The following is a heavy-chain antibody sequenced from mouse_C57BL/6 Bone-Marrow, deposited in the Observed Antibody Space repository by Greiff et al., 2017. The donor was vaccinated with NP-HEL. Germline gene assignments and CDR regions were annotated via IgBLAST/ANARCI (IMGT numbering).Heavy chain of an antibody. D-gene: IGHD2-1*01. CDR1: GYTFTSYW. V-gene: IGHV1-55*01. CDR3: ALLWTGDY. Sequence: VQGVESGAELVKPGASVKMSCKASGYTFTSYWITWVKQRPGQGLEWIGDIYPGSGSTNYNEKFKSKATLTVDTSSSTAYMQLSSLTSEDSAVYYCALLWTGDYWGQGTTLTVSS. CDR2: IYPGSGST. J-gene: IGHJ2*01.